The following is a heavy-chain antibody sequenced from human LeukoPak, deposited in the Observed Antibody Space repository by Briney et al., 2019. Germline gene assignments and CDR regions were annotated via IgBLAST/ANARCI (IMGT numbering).Heavy chain of an antibody. V-gene: IGHV5-51*01. CDR3: AKPKYYYASSGYRLSDAFDI. J-gene: IGHJ3*02. D-gene: IGHD3-22*01. CDR2: IYPGGSDT. CDR1: GDSFTSYW. Sequence: GESLKISCKGSGDSFTSYWIGWGRQMPGKGLDGMGIIYPGGSDTRYSPSFQGQVTITADKSISTAYLQWSSLKASDTAMYYCAKPKYYYASSGYRLSDAFDIWGQGTMVTVSS.